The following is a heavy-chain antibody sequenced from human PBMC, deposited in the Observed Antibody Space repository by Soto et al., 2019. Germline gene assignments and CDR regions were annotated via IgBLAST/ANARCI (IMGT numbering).Heavy chain of an antibody. D-gene: IGHD3-9*01. Sequence: GASLKVSCKASGGTFSSYAISWVRQAPGQGLEWMGGIIPIFGTANYAQKFQGRVTITADESTSTAYMELSSLRSEDTAVYYCARGINYDILTGYFDYWGQGTLVTVSS. CDR2: IIPIFGTA. V-gene: IGHV1-69*13. J-gene: IGHJ4*02. CDR3: ARGINYDILTGYFDY. CDR1: GGTFSSYA.